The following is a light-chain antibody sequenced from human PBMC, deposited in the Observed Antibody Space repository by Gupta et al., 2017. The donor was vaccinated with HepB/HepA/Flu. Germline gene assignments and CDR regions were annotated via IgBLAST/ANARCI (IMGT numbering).Light chain of an antibody. CDR2: DVS. Sequence: QSALTQPRSVPGSPGQSVTISCTGTSSDVGGYNYVSWYQQHPGKAPKLMIYDVSKRPSGVPDRFSGSKSGNTASLTISGLQAEDEADYYCCSYAGSKNVFGTGTKVTVL. V-gene: IGLV2-11*01. J-gene: IGLJ1*01. CDR3: CSYAGSKNV. CDR1: SSDVGGYNY.